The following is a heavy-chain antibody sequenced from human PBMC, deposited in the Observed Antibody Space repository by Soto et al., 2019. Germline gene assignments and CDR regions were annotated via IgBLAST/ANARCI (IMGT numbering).Heavy chain of an antibody. D-gene: IGHD4-17*01. V-gene: IGHV3-30*04. Sequence: GGSLRLSCAASGFTFSSYAMHWVRQAPGKGLEWVAVISYDGSNKYYADSVKGRFTISRDNSKNTLYLQMNSLRAEDTAVYYCERDTGGQLRPWYYFDYWGQGTLVTVSS. CDR3: ERDTGGQLRPWYYFDY. CDR2: ISYDGSNK. J-gene: IGHJ4*02. CDR1: GFTFSSYA.